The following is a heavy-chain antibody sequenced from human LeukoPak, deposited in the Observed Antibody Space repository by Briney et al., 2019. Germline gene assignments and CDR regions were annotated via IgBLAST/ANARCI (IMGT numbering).Heavy chain of an antibody. CDR1: GDSIISNYY. CDR2: IYYSGST. Sequence: SETLSLTCTVSGDSIISNYYWSWIRQPPGKGLEWIGYIYYSGSTNYNPSLKSRVTISVDTSKNQFSLKLSSVTAADTAVYYCARATPDGYDFWSGYYRLDYWGQGTLVTVSS. CDR3: ARATPDGYDFWSGYYRLDY. D-gene: IGHD3-3*01. J-gene: IGHJ4*02. V-gene: IGHV4-59*01.